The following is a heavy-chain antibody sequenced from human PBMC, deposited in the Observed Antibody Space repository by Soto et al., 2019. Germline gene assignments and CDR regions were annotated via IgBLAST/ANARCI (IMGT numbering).Heavy chain of an antibody. V-gene: IGHV5-10-1*01. CDR2: IDPSDSYT. J-gene: IGHJ3*02. CDR3: ARPGYYNSSGYYYRPDI. CDR1: GYSFTSYW. Sequence: GESLKISCKGSGYSFTSYWISWVGQIPGKGLEGMWRIDPSDSYTNYSPSFQGHVTISADKSISTAYLQCSSLKASHTAMYYSARPGYYNSSGYYYRPDIWGQGKMV. D-gene: IGHD3-22*01.